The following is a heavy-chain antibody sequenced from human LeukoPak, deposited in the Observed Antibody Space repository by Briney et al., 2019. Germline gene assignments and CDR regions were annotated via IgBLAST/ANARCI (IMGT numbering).Heavy chain of an antibody. D-gene: IGHD6-19*01. Sequence: GGSLRLSCAASGFIFNSHSMNWVRQAPGKGLEWVSSISSTSSYIYYADSVKSRFTISRDNAKNSPYLQMNSLRAEDTAVYYCARSSGWYHRGPDYYYYYMDVWGKGTTVTVS. J-gene: IGHJ6*03. CDR3: ARSSGWYHRGPDYYYYYMDV. CDR2: ISSTSSYI. V-gene: IGHV3-21*01. CDR1: GFIFNSHS.